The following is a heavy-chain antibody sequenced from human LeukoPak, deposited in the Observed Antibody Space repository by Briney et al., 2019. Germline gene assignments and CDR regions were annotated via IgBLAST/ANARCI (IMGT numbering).Heavy chain of an antibody. Sequence: PGGSLRLSCAASGFTFSSYAMSWVRQARGKGLEWVSGISGSGDNTYYADSVKGRFTICRDNSKNTLYVQMNSLRADDTALYYCAKGGLVHRFDHWGQGTLVTVSS. V-gene: IGHV3-23*01. CDR3: AKGGLVHRFDH. CDR1: GFTFSSYA. J-gene: IGHJ5*02. CDR2: ISGSGDNT.